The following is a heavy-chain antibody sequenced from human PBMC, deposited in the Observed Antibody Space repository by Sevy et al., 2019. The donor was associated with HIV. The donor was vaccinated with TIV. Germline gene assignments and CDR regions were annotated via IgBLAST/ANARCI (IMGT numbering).Heavy chain of an antibody. Sequence: GGSLRLSCAASGFSFTDYTMNWVRQSPGKGLEWVSYISGSSTTIYYAESVKGRFTITRDNAKKSLFLQMNDLRDEDTAVYYCNGGLGMAYYFDFWGQGTLVTVSS. CDR1: GFSFTDYT. CDR3: NGGLGMAYYFDF. CDR2: ISGSSTTI. V-gene: IGHV3-48*02. D-gene: IGHD7-27*01. J-gene: IGHJ4*02.